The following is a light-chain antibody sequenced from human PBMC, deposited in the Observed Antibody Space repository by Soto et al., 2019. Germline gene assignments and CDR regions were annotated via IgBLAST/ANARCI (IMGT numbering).Light chain of an antibody. CDR2: GAS. J-gene: IGKJ2*01. Sequence: VLTQSPSTLSLSPGERATLSCRASQSVTNYLVWYQQKAGQAPRLLIYGASSRAPGIPDRFSGSGSGTEFTLTINRLGPEESADYYCQQFATSPYTFGQGTKLEIK. CDR1: QSVTNY. CDR3: QQFATSPYT. V-gene: IGKV3-20*01.